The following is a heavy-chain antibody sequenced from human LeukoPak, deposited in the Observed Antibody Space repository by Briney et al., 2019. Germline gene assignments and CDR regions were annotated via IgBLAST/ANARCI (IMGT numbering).Heavy chain of an antibody. J-gene: IGHJ5*02. D-gene: IGHD1-26*01. CDR1: GYTFTSYY. Sequence: ASVKLSCKASGYTFTSYYMHWVRQAPGQGLEWMGIINPSGGSTSYAQKFQGRVAMTRDTSTSTVYMELSSLRSEDTAVYYCARATGYSGSYYGWFDPWGQGTLVTVSS. V-gene: IGHV1-46*01. CDR2: INPSGGST. CDR3: ARATGYSGSYYGWFDP.